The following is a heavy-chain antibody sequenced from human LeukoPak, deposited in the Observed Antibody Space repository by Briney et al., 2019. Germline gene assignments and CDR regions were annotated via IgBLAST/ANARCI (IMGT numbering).Heavy chain of an antibody. Sequence: GRSLRLSCAPSGFTFSSYAMHWVRQAPGKGLEYVSAISSNGGSTYYANSVKGRFTISRDNSKNTLYLQMGSLRAEDMAVYYCARDPDYGDYVFSYYYYYMDAGGKGPTATVS. V-gene: IGHV3-64*01. CDR3: ARDPDYGDYVFSYYYYYMDA. J-gene: IGHJ6*03. D-gene: IGHD4-17*01. CDR1: GFTFSSYA. CDR2: ISSNGGST.